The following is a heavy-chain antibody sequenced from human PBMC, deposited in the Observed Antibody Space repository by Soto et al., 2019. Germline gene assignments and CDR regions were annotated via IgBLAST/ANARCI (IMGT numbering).Heavy chain of an antibody. D-gene: IGHD3-9*01. Sequence: QVPLVESGGGLVKPGGSLRLSCAASGFTFSDYYMSWIRQAPGKGLEWVSYISSSTIYTNYADSVKGRFTISRDNAKTSLYLQMNSLRAEDTAVYYCARDADILTGSDAFDIWGQGTMVTVSS. CDR1: GFTFSDYY. J-gene: IGHJ3*02. CDR2: ISSSTIYT. CDR3: ARDADILTGSDAFDI. V-gene: IGHV3-11*05.